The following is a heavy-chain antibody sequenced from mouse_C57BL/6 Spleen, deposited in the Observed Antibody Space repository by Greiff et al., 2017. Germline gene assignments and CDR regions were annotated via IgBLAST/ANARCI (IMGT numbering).Heavy chain of an antibody. V-gene: IGHV1-15*01. J-gene: IGHJ4*01. CDR3: TREGNYRFYYAMDY. CDR1: GYTFTDYE. Sequence: VQLQQSGAELVRPGASVTLSCKASGYTFTDYEMHWVKQTPVHGLEWIGAIDPETGGTAYNQKFKGKAILTADKSSSTAYMELRSLTSEDSAVYYCTREGNYRFYYAMDYWGQGTSVTVSS. D-gene: IGHD2-14*01. CDR2: IDPETGGT.